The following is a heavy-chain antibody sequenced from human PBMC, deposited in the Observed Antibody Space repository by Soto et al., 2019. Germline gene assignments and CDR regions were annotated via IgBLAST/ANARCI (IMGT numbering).Heavy chain of an antibody. V-gene: IGHV3-53*01. CDR3: ARGFQSSFGY. CDR1: GFAVSNSY. D-gene: IGHD2-21*01. Sequence: GGSLRLSGAGSGFAVSNSYMSWVRQAPGKGLEWVSVIYSGGSTYYADSVKGRFTISRDSSKNTLYLQMNSLRAEDTAVYYCARGFQSSFGYWGQGTLVTVSS. J-gene: IGHJ4*02. CDR2: IYSGGST.